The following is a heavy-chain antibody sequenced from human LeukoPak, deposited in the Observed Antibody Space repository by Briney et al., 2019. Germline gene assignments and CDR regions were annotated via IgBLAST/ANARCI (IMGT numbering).Heavy chain of an antibody. CDR2: ISGSGGST. CDR3: ARGTWELRRGDY. D-gene: IGHD1-26*01. Sequence: GGSLRLSCAASGFTFSSYAMSWVRQAPGKGLEWVSTISGSGGSTYYTDSVKGRFTISRDNSKNTLYLQMNSLRAEDTAVYYCARGTWELRRGDYWGRGTLATVSS. CDR1: GFTFSSYA. J-gene: IGHJ4*02. V-gene: IGHV3-23*01.